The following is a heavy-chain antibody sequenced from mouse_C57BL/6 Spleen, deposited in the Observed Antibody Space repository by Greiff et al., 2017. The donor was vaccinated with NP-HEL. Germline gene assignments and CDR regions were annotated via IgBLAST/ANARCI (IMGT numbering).Heavy chain of an antibody. CDR1: GYTFTSYW. CDR3: ARGYGSSGYFDV. Sequence: QVQLQQPGAELVKPGASVKMSCKASGYTFTSYWITWVKQRPGQGLEWIGDIYPGSGSTNYNEKFKSKATLTVDTSSSTSYMQRSSLTSEESAVYYCARGYGSSGYFDVWGTGTTVTVSS. D-gene: IGHD1-1*01. J-gene: IGHJ1*03. CDR2: IYPGSGST. V-gene: IGHV1-55*01.